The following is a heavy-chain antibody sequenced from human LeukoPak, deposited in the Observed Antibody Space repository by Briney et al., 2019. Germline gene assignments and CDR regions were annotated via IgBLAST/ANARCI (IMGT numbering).Heavy chain of an antibody. CDR1: GFTFSSYA. CDR2: IYSGDNT. CDR3: ARDRTGGWFAP. V-gene: IGHV3-66*01. Sequence: QSGGSLRLSCAASGFTFSSYAMHWVRQAPGKGLEWVSIIYSGDNTYYADSVRGRFTISRDNSKNTLYLQMNSLRAEDTAVYYCARDRTGGWFAPWGQGTLVTVSS. J-gene: IGHJ5*02. D-gene: IGHD3/OR15-3a*01.